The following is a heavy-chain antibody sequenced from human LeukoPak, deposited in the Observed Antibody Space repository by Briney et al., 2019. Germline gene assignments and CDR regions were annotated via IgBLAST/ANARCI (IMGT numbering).Heavy chain of an antibody. CDR3: ARTITFGGVIVPFDY. CDR2: IDWDDDK. D-gene: IGHD3-16*02. CDR1: GFSLSTSGMC. J-gene: IGHJ4*02. V-gene: IGHV2-70*11. Sequence: SGPTLVNPTQTLTLTCTFSGFSLSTSGMCVSWIRQPPGKALEWLARIDWDDDKYYSTPLKTRLTISKDTSKNQVVLTMTNMDPVDTATYYCARTITFGGVIVPFDYWGQGTLVTVSS.